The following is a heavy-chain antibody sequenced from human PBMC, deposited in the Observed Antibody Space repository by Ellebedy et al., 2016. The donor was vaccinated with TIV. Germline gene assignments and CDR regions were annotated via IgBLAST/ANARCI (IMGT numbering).Heavy chain of an antibody. CDR1: GFTFSSYG. V-gene: IGHV3-30*18. J-gene: IGHJ4*02. CDR2: ISYDGSNK. D-gene: IGHD3-3*01. Sequence: GESLKISCAASGFTFSSYGMHWVRQTPGKGLEWVAVISYDGSNKKYADSVKGRFTISRDNSNNTLYLQMNSLRTEDTAVYYCAKSPYYDFWSAYDWGQGTLVAVSS. CDR3: AKSPYYDFWSAYD.